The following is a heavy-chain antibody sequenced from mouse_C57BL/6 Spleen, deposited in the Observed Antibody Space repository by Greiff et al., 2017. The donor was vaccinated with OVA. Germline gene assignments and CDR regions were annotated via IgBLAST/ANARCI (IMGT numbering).Heavy chain of an antibody. V-gene: IGHV1-72*01. J-gene: IGHJ1*03. CDR2: IDPNSGGT. CDR1: GYTFTSYW. Sequence: QVQLQQPGAELVKPGASVKLSCKASGYTFTSYWMHWVKQRPGRGLEWIGKIDPNSGGTKYNEKFKSKATLTVDKPSSTAYMQLSSLTSEDSAVYYCATYGSSYWYFDVWGTGTTVTVSS. D-gene: IGHD1-1*01. CDR3: ATYGSSYWYFDV.